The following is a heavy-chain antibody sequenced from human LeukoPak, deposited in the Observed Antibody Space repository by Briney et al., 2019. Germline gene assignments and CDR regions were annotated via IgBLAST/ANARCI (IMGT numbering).Heavy chain of an antibody. V-gene: IGHV1-2*02. CDR3: ARQQEVSGYFDY. J-gene: IGHJ4*02. D-gene: IGHD3-16*02. CDR1: GDTFTAYY. CDR2: INPNSGVT. Sequence: ASVKVSCKASGDTFTAYYMHWVRQAPGQGLEWMGWINPNSGVTNYAQNFQGRVSMTRDTSISTAYMELSRLRSDDTAVYYCARQQEVSGYFDYWGQGTLVTVSS.